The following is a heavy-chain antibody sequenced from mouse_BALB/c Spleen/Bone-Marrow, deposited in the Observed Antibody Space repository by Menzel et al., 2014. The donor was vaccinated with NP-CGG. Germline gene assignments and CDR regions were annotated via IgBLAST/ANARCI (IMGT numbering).Heavy chain of an antibody. Sequence: QVQLQQSGPGLVAPSQSLSITCTVSGFSLTSYGVHWVRQPPGKGLEWLGVIWAGGSTNYNSALMSRLSISKDNSKSQVFLKMNSLQTDDTAMYYCARDRYGNYFYYAMDYWGQGTSVTVSS. CDR3: ARDRYGNYFYYAMDY. V-gene: IGHV2-9*02. D-gene: IGHD2-10*02. J-gene: IGHJ4*01. CDR1: GFSLTSYG. CDR2: IWAGGST.